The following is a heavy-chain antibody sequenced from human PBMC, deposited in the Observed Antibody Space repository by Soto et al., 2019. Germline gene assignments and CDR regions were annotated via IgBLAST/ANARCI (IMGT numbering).Heavy chain of an antibody. CDR3: ARNRYYYDSSGYYQDRYYYGMDV. D-gene: IGHD3-22*01. Sequence: SSGTLSLTCAFSGGPISSGGLSWSWVRQPPGEGPGGSGYIYHSGSTYYNPSLKSRVTISVDRSKNQFSLKLSSVTASDTAVYYCARNRYYYDSSGYYQDRYYYGMDVWGQGTTVTVSS. CDR1: GGPISSGGLS. V-gene: IGHV4-30-2*01. J-gene: IGHJ6*02. CDR2: IYHSGST.